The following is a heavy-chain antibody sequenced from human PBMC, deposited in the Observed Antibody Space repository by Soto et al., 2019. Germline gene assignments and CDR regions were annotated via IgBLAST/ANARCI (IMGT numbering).Heavy chain of an antibody. D-gene: IGHD4-17*01. CDR3: ARDLDYGGNSETFDR. CDR2: MSYDGSNE. CDR1: GFTFSHYA. V-gene: IGHV3-30*03. Sequence: HPGGSLRLSCAASGFTFSHYAMHWVRQAPGKGLEWVALMSYDGSNEYYADSVKGRFTISRDNSKNTLYLQMNSLKASDTAMYYCARDLDYGGNSETFDRWGQGTMVTVSS. J-gene: IGHJ3*02.